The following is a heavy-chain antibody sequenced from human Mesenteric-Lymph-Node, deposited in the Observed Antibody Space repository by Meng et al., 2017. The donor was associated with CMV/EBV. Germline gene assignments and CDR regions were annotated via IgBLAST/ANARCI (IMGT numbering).Heavy chain of an antibody. D-gene: IGHD2-2*01. J-gene: IGHJ4*02. V-gene: IGHV4-38-2*02. Sequence: SETLSLTCTVSGYSISSGYYWGWIRQPPGKGLEWIGSIYHSGSTYYNPSLKSRVTISVDTSKNQFSLKLSSVTAADTAVYYCARGKYQLAWGQGTLVTVSS. CDR1: GYSISSGYY. CDR2: IYHSGST. CDR3: ARGKYQLA.